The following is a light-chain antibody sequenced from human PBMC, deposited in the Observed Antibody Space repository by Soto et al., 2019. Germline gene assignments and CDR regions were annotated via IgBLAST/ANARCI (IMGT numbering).Light chain of an antibody. CDR1: QSVSSN. Sequence: EIVITQSAATLSVSPGESATLSCRASQSVSSNLAWYQQKPGQAPRLLIYGASTRATGIPARFSGSGSGTDFSLTISSLEPEDFAVYYCQQYGSSGTVGRGTKVDIK. CDR2: GAS. V-gene: IGKV3-15*01. CDR3: QQYGSSGT. J-gene: IGKJ4*02.